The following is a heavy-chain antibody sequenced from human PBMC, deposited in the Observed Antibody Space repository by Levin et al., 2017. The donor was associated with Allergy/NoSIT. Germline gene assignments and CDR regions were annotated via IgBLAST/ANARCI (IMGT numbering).Heavy chain of an antibody. CDR1: GFTFSSYW. D-gene: IGHD4-17*01. CDR2: IKQDGSEK. CDR3: ARMPYGDYWYFDL. Sequence: ESLKISCAASGFTFSSYWMSWVRQAPGKGLEWVANIKQDGSEKYYVDSVKGRFTISRDNAKNSLYLQMNSLRAEDTAVYYCARMPYGDYWYFDLWGRGTLVTVSS. V-gene: IGHV3-7*01. J-gene: IGHJ2*01.